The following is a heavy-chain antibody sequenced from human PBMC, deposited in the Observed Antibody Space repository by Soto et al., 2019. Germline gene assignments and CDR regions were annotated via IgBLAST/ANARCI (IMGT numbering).Heavy chain of an antibody. J-gene: IGHJ4*02. Sequence: QVQLQESGPGLVKPSQTLSLTCTVSVGSISTVDYWWSWIRQSPDMGLEWIGHTYDGGRTYNNPSLESRVTMSVDTSKSQLSLTLSSVSAADTAVYYCARGPSGDKVDSWGQGTLVTVSS. CDR1: VGSISTVDYW. D-gene: IGHD7-27*01. V-gene: IGHV4-30-4*01. CDR2: TYDGGRT. CDR3: ARGPSGDKVDS.